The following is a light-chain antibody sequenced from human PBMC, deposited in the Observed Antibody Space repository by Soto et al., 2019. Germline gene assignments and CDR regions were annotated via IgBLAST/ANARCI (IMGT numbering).Light chain of an antibody. CDR2: LNRDGSH. CDR3: QTLVTGIQI. CDR1: SGHSRYA. J-gene: IGLJ2*01. Sequence: QSVLTQSPSASASLGASVNLTCTLISGHSRYAIAWHQQQPDKGPRYLMKLNRDGSHSNVDGIPDRFSGSSAGAERYRIIYSRKAEDEADSYCQTLVTGIQIFGGGTKLTVL. V-gene: IGLV4-69*01.